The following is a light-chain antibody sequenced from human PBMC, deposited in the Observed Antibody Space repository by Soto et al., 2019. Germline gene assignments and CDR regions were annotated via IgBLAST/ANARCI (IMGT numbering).Light chain of an antibody. CDR3: QQYNYYPVT. V-gene: IGKV1-5*03. CDR2: KAS. J-gene: IGKJ2*01. CDR1: QSMSSW. Sequence: DIQMTQSPSTLSASVGDRVTITCRASQSMSSWLAWYQQKPGKAPMLLIYKASSLESGVPSRFSGSGSGTEFTLSISSLQTDDFATYYCQQYNYYPVTFCQGTKLEIK.